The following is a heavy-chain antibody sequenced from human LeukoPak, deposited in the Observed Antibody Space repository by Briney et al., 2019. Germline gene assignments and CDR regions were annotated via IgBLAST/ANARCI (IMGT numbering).Heavy chain of an antibody. CDR1: GFTFSSYS. J-gene: IGHJ4*02. D-gene: IGHD1-26*01. Sequence: GGSLRLSCAASGFTFSSYSMNWVRQAPGKGLEWVSSISSSSSYIYYADSVKGLFTISRDNAKNSMYLQMNSLRAEDTAVYYCARDSGSYYVHWGQGTLVTVSS. CDR3: ARDSGSYYVH. CDR2: ISSSSSYI. V-gene: IGHV3-21*01.